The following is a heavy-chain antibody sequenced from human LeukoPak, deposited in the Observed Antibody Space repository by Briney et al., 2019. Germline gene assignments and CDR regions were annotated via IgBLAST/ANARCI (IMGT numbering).Heavy chain of an antibody. CDR1: GFSFTDYW. D-gene: IGHD5-12*01. CDR2: MNPDGSVK. CDR3: ARDPGYSSFDL. V-gene: IGHV3-7*01. Sequence: PGGSLRLSCVASGFSFTDYWMSCVRETLARGLECVANMNPDGSVKNYMDSVKDRFTISRDNAKKSLYLEISRLRADDTAVYYCARDPGYSSFDLWGQGTQVTVSS. J-gene: IGHJ4*02.